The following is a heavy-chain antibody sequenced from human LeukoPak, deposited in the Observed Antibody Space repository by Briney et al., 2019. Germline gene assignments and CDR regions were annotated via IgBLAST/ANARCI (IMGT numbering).Heavy chain of an antibody. J-gene: IGHJ4*02. Sequence: PGRSLRLSCAASGFTFSSYGMHWVRQAPGKGLEWVAVISYDGSNKYYADSVKGRFTISRDNSKNTLYLQMNSLRAEDTAVYYCAKDTDTAMVNNYFDYWGQGTLVTVSS. CDR3: AKDTDTAMVNNYFDY. CDR1: GFTFSSYG. CDR2: ISYDGSNK. D-gene: IGHD5-18*01. V-gene: IGHV3-30*18.